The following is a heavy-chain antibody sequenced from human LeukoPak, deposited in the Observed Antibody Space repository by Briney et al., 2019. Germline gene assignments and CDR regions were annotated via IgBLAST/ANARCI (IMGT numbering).Heavy chain of an antibody. V-gene: IGHV4-34*01. D-gene: IGHD2-15*01. J-gene: IGHJ6*03. CDR1: GGSFSGYY. Sequence: SETLSLNCAVYGGSFSGYYWSWIRQPPGKGLEWIGEINHSGSTNYNPSLKSRVTISVDTSKNQFSLKLSSVTAADTVVYYCARHSRTYYYYMDVWGKGTTVTVSS. CDR3: ARHSRTYYYYMDV. CDR2: INHSGST.